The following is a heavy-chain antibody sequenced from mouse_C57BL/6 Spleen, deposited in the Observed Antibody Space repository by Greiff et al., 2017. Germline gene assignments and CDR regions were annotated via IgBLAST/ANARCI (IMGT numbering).Heavy chain of an antibody. CDR2: IYPSDSET. V-gene: IGHV1-61*01. D-gene: IGHD1-1*01. CDR1: GYTFTSYW. CDR3: AIITTVVARGY. J-gene: IGHJ2*01. Sequence: QVQLQQPGAELVRPGSSVKLSCKASGYTFTSYWMDWVKQRPGQGLEWIGNIYPSDSETHYNQKFKDKATLTVDKSSSTAYMLLSSLTSEDSAVYYCAIITTVVARGYWGQGTTLTVSS.